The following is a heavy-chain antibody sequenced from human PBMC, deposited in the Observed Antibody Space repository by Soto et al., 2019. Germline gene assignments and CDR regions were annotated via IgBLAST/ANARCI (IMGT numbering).Heavy chain of an antibody. D-gene: IGHD1-1*01. Sequence: VQLVESGGGLVQPGGSLRLSCAASGFAFGSYWMHWVRQAPGKGLVWVSRISQDGAIATQADSVKGRFTISRDNAKNTLFVQMNRLRAVDTAFYYCLRDQRHWNEFADQWGQGTLVTVSS. V-gene: IGHV3-74*01. CDR1: GFAFGSYW. CDR3: LRDQRHWNEFADQ. CDR2: ISQDGAIA. J-gene: IGHJ4*02.